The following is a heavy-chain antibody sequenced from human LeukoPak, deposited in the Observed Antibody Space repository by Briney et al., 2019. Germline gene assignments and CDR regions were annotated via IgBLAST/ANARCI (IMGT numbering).Heavy chain of an antibody. Sequence: SETLSLTCSVSGFSIRSAYHWGWIRQPPGGRLEWIGSISHTGVAYYNPSFKSRLTISLDTSKDESSLQLTSVTAADTAIYYCARDDTGFEYWGQGIVVTVS. CDR1: GFSIRSAYH. CDR2: ISHTGVA. V-gene: IGHV4-38-2*02. CDR3: ARDDTGFEY. D-gene: IGHD1-1*01. J-gene: IGHJ4*02.